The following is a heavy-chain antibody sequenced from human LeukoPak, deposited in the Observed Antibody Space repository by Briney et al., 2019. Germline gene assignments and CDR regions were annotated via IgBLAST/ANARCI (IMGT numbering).Heavy chain of an antibody. Sequence: GGSLRLSCAASGFTFDDYAMHWVRQAPGKGLEWVSGISWNSGSIGYADSVKGRFTISRDNAKNSLYLQMNSLRAEDTALYYCAKDIRGSWYGNWFDPWGQGTLVTVSS. CDR1: GFTFDDYA. V-gene: IGHV3-9*01. CDR3: AKDIRGSWYGNWFDP. CDR2: ISWNSGSI. J-gene: IGHJ5*02. D-gene: IGHD6-13*01.